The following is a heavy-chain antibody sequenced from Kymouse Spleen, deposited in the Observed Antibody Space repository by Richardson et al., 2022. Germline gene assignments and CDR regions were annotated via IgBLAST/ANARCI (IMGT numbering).Heavy chain of an antibody. Sequence: QVQLQESGPGLVKPSETLSLTCTVSGGSVSSGSYYWSWIRQPPGKGLEWIGYIYYSGSTNYNPSLKSRVTISVDTSKNQFSLKLSSVTAADTAVYYCARWRSSSSYFDYWGQGTLVTVSS. V-gene: IGHV4-61*01. J-gene: IGHJ4*02. CDR2: IYYSGST. CDR3: ARWRSSSSYFDY. D-gene: IGHD6-6*01. CDR1: GGSVSSGSYY.